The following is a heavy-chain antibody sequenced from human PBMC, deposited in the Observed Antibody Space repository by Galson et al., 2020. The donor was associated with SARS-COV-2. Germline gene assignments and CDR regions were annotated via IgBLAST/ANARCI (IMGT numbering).Heavy chain of an antibody. Sequence: ETSETLSLTCTVSGGSLSSGDYYWSWIRQPPGKGLEWIGYIYYSGSTSYNPSLKSRITISVDSSKNQISLKLSSVTAADTAVYYCARTEIAYDTSGYWLPNWFDPWGQGTLVTVSS. CDR1: GGSLSSGDYY. CDR3: ARTEIAYDTSGYWLPNWFDP. J-gene: IGHJ5*02. CDR2: IYYSGST. V-gene: IGHV4-30-4*01. D-gene: IGHD3-22*01.